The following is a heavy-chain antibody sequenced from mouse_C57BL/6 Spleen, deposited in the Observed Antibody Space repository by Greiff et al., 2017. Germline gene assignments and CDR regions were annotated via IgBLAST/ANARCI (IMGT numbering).Heavy chain of an antibody. Sequence: QVQLQQPGAELVKPGASVKLSCKASGYTFTSYWMHWVKQRPGQGLEWIGMIHPNSGSTNYNEKFKSKATLTVDKSSSTAYMQLSSLTSEDSAVYYCARSALGVAMDYWGQGTSVTVSS. CDR2: IHPNSGST. CDR3: ARSALGVAMDY. J-gene: IGHJ4*01. CDR1: GYTFTSYW. V-gene: IGHV1-64*01.